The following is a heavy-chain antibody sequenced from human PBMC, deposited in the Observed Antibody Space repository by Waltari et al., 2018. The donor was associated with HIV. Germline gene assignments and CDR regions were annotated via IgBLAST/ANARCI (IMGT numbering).Heavy chain of an antibody. CDR2: ISVYNGDT. V-gene: IGHV1-18*01. J-gene: IGHJ4*02. CDR3: GGGWGGGSYYPDFYFDY. CDR1: GYTFTSYG. D-gene: IGHD1-26*01. Sequence: QVQLVQSGAELKKPGASVKVSCKASGYTFTSYGITWVRQAPGQGLDWMGWISVYNGDTNYSQHLQDRFTLTTDPSTGTAYREVRALGSDGPAGEEGGGGWGGGSYYPDFYFDYWGLGTLVTVSS.